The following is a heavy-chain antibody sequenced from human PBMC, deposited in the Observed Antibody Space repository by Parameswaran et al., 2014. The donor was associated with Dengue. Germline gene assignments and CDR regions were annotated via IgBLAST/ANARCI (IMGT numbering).Heavy chain of an antibody. CDR2: IYYSGST. V-gene: IGHV4-39*01. CDR3: ASPSHRNWFDP. Sequence: WIRQPPGKGLEWIGSIYYSGSTYYNPSLKSRVTISVDTSKNQFSLKLSSVTAADTAVYYCASPSHRNWFDPWGQGTLVTVSS. J-gene: IGHJ5*02.